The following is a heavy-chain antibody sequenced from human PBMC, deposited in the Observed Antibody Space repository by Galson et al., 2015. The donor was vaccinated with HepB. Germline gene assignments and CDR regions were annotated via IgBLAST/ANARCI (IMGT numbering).Heavy chain of an antibody. CDR1: GFTFSSYG. CDR3: ARPLGGGYSLYDAFDI. V-gene: IGHV3-33*01. D-gene: IGHD5/OR15-5a*01. CDR2: IWYDGSNK. Sequence: SLRLSCAASGFTFSSYGMHWVRQAPGKGLEWVAVIWYDGSNKYYADSVKGRFTISRDNSKNTLYLQMNSLRAEDTAVYYCARPLGGGYSLYDAFDIWGQGTMVTVSS. J-gene: IGHJ3*02.